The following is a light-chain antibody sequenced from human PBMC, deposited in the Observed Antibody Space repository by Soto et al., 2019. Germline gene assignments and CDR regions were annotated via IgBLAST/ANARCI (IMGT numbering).Light chain of an antibody. Sequence: QAVVTQEPSLTVSPGGTVTITCGSSTGAVTSGHHPYWLQQKPGQAPRTLIYHTTNTLSWTPARFSGSLLGGKAALTLSGAQPEDEALYYCLLTYSGPWVFGGGTKLTVL. CDR1: TGAVTSGHH. CDR2: HTT. V-gene: IGLV7-46*01. CDR3: LLTYSGPWV. J-gene: IGLJ3*02.